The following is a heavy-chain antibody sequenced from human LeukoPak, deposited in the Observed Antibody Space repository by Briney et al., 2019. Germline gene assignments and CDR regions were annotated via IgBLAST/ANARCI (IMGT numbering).Heavy chain of an antibody. CDR1: GYTLTELS. V-gene: IGHV1-24*01. Sequence: ASVKVSCKVSGYTLTELSMHWVRQAPGKGLEWMGGFDPEGGETIYAQKFQGRVTMTEDTSTDTAYMELSSLRSEDTAVYYCATDQPPVGARPQFDYWGQGTLVTVSS. CDR3: ATDQPPVGARPQFDY. CDR2: FDPEGGET. D-gene: IGHD1-26*01. J-gene: IGHJ4*02.